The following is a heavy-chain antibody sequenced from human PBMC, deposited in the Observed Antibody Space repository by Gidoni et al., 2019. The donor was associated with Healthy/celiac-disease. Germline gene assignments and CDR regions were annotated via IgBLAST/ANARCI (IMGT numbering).Heavy chain of an antibody. CDR2: IYPGDSDT. J-gene: IGHJ4*02. D-gene: IGHD5-12*01. Sequence: DVPLVQSGAEAKKPGESLNISCNGSGYSFTSYWIGWVRQMPGNGLEWMGIIYPGDSDTRNSPSFPGQVTISADKSISTAYLQWSSLKASDTAMYYCATPGGYSGYIDYWGQGTLVTVSS. V-gene: IGHV5-51*01. CDR1: GYSFTSYW. CDR3: ATPGGYSGYIDY.